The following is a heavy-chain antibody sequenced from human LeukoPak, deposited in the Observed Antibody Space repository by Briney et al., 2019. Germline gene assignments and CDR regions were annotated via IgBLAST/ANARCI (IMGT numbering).Heavy chain of an antibody. J-gene: IGHJ4*02. CDR3: AKGFGGYYTTPFDY. CDR2: ISYDGSNK. D-gene: IGHD3-22*01. V-gene: IGHV3-30-3*01. CDR1: GFTFSSYA. Sequence: GRSLRLSCAASGFTFSSYAMHWVRQAPGKGLEWVAVISYDGSNKYYADSVKGRFTISRDNSKNTLYLQMNSLRAEDTAVYSCAKGFGGYYTTPFDYWGQGTLVTVSS.